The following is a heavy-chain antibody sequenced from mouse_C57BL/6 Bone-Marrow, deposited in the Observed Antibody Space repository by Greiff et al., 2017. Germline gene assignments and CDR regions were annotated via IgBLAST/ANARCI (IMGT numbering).Heavy chain of an antibody. CDR1: GYTFTDYY. V-gene: IGHV1-26*01. D-gene: IGHD2-4*01. J-gene: IGHJ1*03. Sequence: EVQLQQSGPELVKPGASVKISCKASGYTFTDYYMNWVKQSHGKSLEWIGDINPNNGGTSYNQKFKGKATLTVDKSSSTAYMELRSLTSEDSAVYYGARWSYYDYDGWYFDVWGTGTTVTVSS. CDR3: ARWSYYDYDGWYFDV. CDR2: INPNNGGT.